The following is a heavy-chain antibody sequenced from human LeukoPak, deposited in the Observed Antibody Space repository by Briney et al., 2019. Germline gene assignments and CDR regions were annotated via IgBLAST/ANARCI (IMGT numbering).Heavy chain of an antibody. J-gene: IGHJ5*02. Sequence: SETLSLTCGVYGGSFSGYYWSWIRQPPGKGLEWIGEIVHSGSTNYNPPLKSRVTISVDTSKNQFSLKLTSVTAADTAVYYCARRLRFVGVWFDPWGQGTLVTVSS. D-gene: IGHD3-10*01. CDR1: GGSFSGYY. V-gene: IGHV4-34*12. CDR3: ARRLRFVGVWFDP. CDR2: IVHSGST.